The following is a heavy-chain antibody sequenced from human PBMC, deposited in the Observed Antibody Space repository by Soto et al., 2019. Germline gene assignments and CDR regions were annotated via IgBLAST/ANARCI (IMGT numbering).Heavy chain of an antibody. CDR3: ARGDSTDCSNGVCSFFYNHDMDV. D-gene: IGHD2-8*01. J-gene: IGHJ6*02. V-gene: IGHV1-2*02. CDR2: INPKSGGT. Sequence: ASVKVSCKASGYTFTDYYIQWVRQAPGQGLEYMGWINPKSGGTGTAQKFRGRVTMTTDTSISTASMELTRLTSDDTAIYYCARGDSTDCSNGVCSFFYNHDMDVWGQGTTVTVSS. CDR1: GYTFTDYY.